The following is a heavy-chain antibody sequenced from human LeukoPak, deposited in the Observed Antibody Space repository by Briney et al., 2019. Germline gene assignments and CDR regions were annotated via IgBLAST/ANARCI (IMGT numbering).Heavy chain of an antibody. V-gene: IGHV3-66*01. J-gene: IGHJ4*02. CDR3: AASSVGAPGY. Sequence: GGSLRLSCAASGFTVSSNYMSWVRQAPGKGLEWVSVIYSGGSTYYADSVKGRFTISRDNFNNTLYLQMNSLRAGDTAVYYCAASSVGAPGYWGQGTLVTVSS. CDR1: GFTVSSNY. CDR2: IYSGGST. D-gene: IGHD1-26*01.